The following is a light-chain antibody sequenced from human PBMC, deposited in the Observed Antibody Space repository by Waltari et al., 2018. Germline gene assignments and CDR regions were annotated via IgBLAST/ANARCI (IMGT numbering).Light chain of an antibody. J-gene: IGLJ2*01. Sequence: HSVLTQPPSASGTPGQRVTISCSGSSSNLGSNTVNWYQHLPGTAPQLLIYSNNHRPSGVPERFSGSKSGTSASLAISGLQSEDEADYYCATWDDTLHVLFGGGTKLTVL. V-gene: IGLV1-44*01. CDR1: SSNLGSNT. CDR2: SNN. CDR3: ATWDDTLHVL.